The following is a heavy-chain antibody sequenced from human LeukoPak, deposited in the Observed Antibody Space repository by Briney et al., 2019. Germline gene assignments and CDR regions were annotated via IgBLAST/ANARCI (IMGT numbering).Heavy chain of an antibody. Sequence: ASVKVSCKASGYTFTSYGITWVRQTPGQGLEWMGWISGYSDDTNYAQKLQGRVTMTTGTSTAYMELRSLTSDDTAVYYCARDHPLELERRAAFAGDYYYGMDVWGQGTTVTVS. J-gene: IGHJ6*02. CDR1: GYTFTSYG. D-gene: IGHD1-1*01. CDR2: ISGYSDDT. V-gene: IGHV1-18*01. CDR3: ARDHPLELERRAAFAGDYYYGMDV.